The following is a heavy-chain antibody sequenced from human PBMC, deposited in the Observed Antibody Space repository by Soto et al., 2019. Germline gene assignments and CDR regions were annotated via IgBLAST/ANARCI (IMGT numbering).Heavy chain of an antibody. V-gene: IGHV3-23*01. CDR3: ARGDRGGSGSPASYYYSGWDV. J-gene: IGHJ6*02. Sequence: DVQLLESGGNLVQPGGSLTLSCSASGFTLSSYAMSWVRQAPGKGLEWVSSISAGGDMTYNSDSVKGRFTISRDNATNAVVLQMHNLRIEDTALYYCARGDRGGSGSPASYYYSGWDVWGQGATVTVS. D-gene: IGHD3-10*01. CDR1: GFTLSSYA. CDR2: ISAGGDMT.